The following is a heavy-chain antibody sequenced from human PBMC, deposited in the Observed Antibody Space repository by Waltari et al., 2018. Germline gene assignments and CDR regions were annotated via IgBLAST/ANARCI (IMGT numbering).Heavy chain of an antibody. J-gene: IGHJ4*02. Sequence: QLQLQESGPGLVKPSETLSLTCTVSGGSISSSSYYWGWIRQPPGKGLEWIGSIYYSGITYYNPSLKSRVTISVDTSKNQFSLKLSSVTAADTAVYYCARELAAAGNADPPYLDYWGQGTLVTVSS. CDR3: ARELAAAGNADPPYLDY. V-gene: IGHV4-39*07. CDR2: IYYSGIT. CDR1: GGSISSSSYY. D-gene: IGHD6-13*01.